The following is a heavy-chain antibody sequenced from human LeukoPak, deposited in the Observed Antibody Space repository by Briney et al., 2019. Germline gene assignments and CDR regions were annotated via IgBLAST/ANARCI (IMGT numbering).Heavy chain of an antibody. CDR2: ISGDGGST. D-gene: IGHD3-22*01. Sequence: GGSLRLSCAASGFTFDDYAMHWVRQAPGRGLEWVSLISGDGGSTYYADSVKGRFNISRNNSKNSLYLQMNSLKTEDTALYYCAKDWGAYYDSSGFYSGDFDYWGQGTLVTVSS. V-gene: IGHV3-43*02. CDR1: GFTFDDYA. J-gene: IGHJ4*02. CDR3: AKDWGAYYDSSGFYSGDFDY.